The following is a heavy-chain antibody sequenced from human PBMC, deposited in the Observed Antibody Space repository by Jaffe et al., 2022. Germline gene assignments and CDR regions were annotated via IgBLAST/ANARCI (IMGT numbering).Heavy chain of an antibody. CDR3: ARDGVDCSGGSCYFVYFDY. J-gene: IGHJ4*02. D-gene: IGHD2-15*01. Sequence: QVQLVQSGAEVKKPGASVKVSCKASGYTFTNYYMHWVRQAPGQGLEWMGIINPSGGSTSYAQKFQGRVTMTRDTSTSTVYMELSSLRSEDTAVYYCARDGVDCSGGSCYFVYFDYWGQGTLVTVSS. CDR2: INPSGGST. V-gene: IGHV1-46*01. CDR1: GYTFTNYY.